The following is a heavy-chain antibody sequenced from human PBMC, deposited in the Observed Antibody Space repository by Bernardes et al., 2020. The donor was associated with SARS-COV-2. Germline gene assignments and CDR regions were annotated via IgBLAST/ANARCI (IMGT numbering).Heavy chain of an antibody. D-gene: IGHD5-12*01. CDR2: IYYSGST. Sequence: SETLSLTCTVSGGSISSYYWSWIRQPPGKGLEWIGYIYYSGSTNYNPSLKSRVTISVDTSKNQFSLKLSSVTAADTAVYYCARADSGYDPLDYWGQGTLVTVSS. J-gene: IGHJ4*02. V-gene: IGHV4-59*01. CDR3: ARADSGYDPLDY. CDR1: GGSISSYY.